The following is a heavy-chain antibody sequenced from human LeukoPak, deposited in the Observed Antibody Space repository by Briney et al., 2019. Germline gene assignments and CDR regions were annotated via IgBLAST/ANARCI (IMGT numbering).Heavy chain of an antibody. CDR1: GGTFSSYA. V-gene: IGHV1-69*05. J-gene: IGHJ4*02. D-gene: IGHD3-10*01. CDR3: ARDHPSGSCFDY. Sequence: GASVKVSCKASGGTFSSYAISWVRQAPGQGLEWMGGIIPIFGTANYAQKFQGRVTITTDESTSTAYMELRSLRSDDTAVYYCARDHPSGSCFDYWGQGTLVTVSS. CDR2: IIPIFGTA.